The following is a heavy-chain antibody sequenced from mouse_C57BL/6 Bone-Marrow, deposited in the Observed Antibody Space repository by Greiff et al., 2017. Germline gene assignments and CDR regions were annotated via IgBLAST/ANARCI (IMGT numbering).Heavy chain of an antibody. CDR3: ARHDWDDHFDY. CDR2: ISGGGGNT. J-gene: IGHJ2*01. Sequence: EVQLVESGGGLVKPGGSLKLSCAASGFTFSSYTMSWVRQTPEKRLEWVATISGGGGNTYYPDSVKGRFTISRDNAKNTLYLQMSSLRSEDTALYYCARHDWDDHFDYWAKAPLSQSPQ. V-gene: IGHV5-9*01. CDR1: GFTFSSYT. D-gene: IGHD4-1*01.